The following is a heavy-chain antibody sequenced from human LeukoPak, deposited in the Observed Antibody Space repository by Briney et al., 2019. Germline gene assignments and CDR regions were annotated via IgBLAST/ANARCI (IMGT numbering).Heavy chain of an antibody. D-gene: IGHD3-22*01. Sequence: PGGSLRLSCAASGFTFSSYAMSWVRQAPGKGLEWVSAISGSGGSTYCADSVKGRFTISRDNSKNTLYLQMNSLRAEDTAVYYCAKDGYYYDSSGPSLLSYFDYWGQGTLVTVSS. CDR2: ISGSGGST. CDR3: AKDGYYYDSSGPSLLSYFDY. V-gene: IGHV3-23*01. CDR1: GFTFSSYA. J-gene: IGHJ4*02.